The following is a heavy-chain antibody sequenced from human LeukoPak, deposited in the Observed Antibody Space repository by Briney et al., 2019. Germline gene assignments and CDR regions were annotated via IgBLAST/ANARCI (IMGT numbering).Heavy chain of an antibody. CDR3: ARADGSGSYFSYYYYGMDV. CDR1: GYTFTSYY. J-gene: IGHJ6*02. V-gene: IGHV1-46*01. Sequence: ASVKVSCKASGYTFTSYYMHWVRQAPGQGLEWMGMINPSGGSTSYAQKFQGRVTMTRDTSTSTVYMELSSLRSEDTAVYYCARADGSGSYFSYYYYGMDVWGQGTTVTVSS. D-gene: IGHD3-10*01. CDR2: INPSGGST.